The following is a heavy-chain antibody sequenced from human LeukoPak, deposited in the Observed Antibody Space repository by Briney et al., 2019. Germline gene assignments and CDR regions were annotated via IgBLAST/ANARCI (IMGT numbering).Heavy chain of an antibody. V-gene: IGHV4-34*01. CDR1: GXSFSGYY. J-gene: IGHJ4*02. CDR2: INHSGNT. CDR3: ARDPDY. Sequence: SETLSLTCAVFGXSFSGYYWSWIRQPPGKGLEWIGEINHSGNTNYNPSLKSRVTISVDTSKNQFSLKLSSVTAADTAVYYCARDPDYWGQGTLVTVSS.